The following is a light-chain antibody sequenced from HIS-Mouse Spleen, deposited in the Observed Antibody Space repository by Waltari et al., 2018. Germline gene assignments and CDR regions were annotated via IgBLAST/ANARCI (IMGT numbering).Light chain of an antibody. CDR2: EDS. CDR1: ALPKKY. Sequence: YEVTQPPSVSVSPGQTERKRGEGEALPKKYAYWYQQKSGQAPVLVIHEDSKRPSGMPEGFSGSSSGTMATLTVSGAQVSLPSPSSSSSAARSGHHGVFGCATKLTVL. CDR3: SSAARSGHHGV. V-gene: IGLV3-10*01. J-gene: IGLJ2*01.